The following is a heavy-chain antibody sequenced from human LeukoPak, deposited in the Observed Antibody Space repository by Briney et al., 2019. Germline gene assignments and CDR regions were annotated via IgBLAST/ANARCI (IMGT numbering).Heavy chain of an antibody. V-gene: IGHV1-46*01. D-gene: IGHD3-22*01. CDR2: INPSGGST. CDR3: ARDSYDSSGYYPGDTYYYYGMDV. Sequence: ASVKVSCKASGYTFTSYYMHWVRQAPGQGLEWMGIINPSGGSTSYAQKFQGRVTMTRDTSTSTVYMELSSLRPEDTAVYYCARDSYDSSGYYPGDTYYYYGMDVWGQGTTVTVSS. CDR1: GYTFTSYY. J-gene: IGHJ6*02.